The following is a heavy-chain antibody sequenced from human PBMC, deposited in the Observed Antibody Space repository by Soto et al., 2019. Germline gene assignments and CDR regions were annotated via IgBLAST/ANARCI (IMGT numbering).Heavy chain of an antibody. CDR3: ARNDYGDYYFDF. CDR2: IYWDDDK. Sequence: QITLKESGPTLVKPTQTLTLTCTFSGFSLSTSGVGVGWISQPPGKALEWLALIYWDDDKRYSPSLKSRLTITKDTSNNHVVRTMTNMDPVDTATYYCARNDYGDYYFDFWGQGTLVTVSS. J-gene: IGHJ4*02. D-gene: IGHD4-17*01. CDR1: GFSLSTSGVG. V-gene: IGHV2-5*02.